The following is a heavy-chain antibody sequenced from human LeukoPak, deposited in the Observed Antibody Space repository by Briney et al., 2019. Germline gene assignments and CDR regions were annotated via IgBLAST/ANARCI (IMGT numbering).Heavy chain of an antibody. D-gene: IGHD4-17*01. V-gene: IGHV7-4-1*02. CDR3: ARDYGDYVLGY. Sequence: ASVKVSCKASGYTFTTYPINWVRQAPGQGLEWMGWINTNTGNPTYAQGFTGRFVFSLDISVSTAYLQISSLKTEDTAVYYCARDYGDYVLGYWGQGTLVAVSS. J-gene: IGHJ4*02. CDR2: INTNTGNP. CDR1: GYTFTTYP.